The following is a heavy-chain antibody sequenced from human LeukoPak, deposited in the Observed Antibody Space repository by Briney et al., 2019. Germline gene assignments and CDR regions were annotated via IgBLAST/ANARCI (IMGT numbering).Heavy chain of an antibody. CDR1: GFTFSSYW. CDR3: AREASSGILTGYYYFDH. CDR2: IKQDGSEK. V-gene: IGHV3-7*01. Sequence: GGSLRLSCAASGFTFSSYWMSWVRQAPGKGLEWVANIKQDGSEKYYVDSVKGRFTISRDNAKNSLYLQMNSLRAEDTAVYYCAREASSGILTGYYYFDHWGQGTLVTVSS. D-gene: IGHD3-9*01. J-gene: IGHJ4*02.